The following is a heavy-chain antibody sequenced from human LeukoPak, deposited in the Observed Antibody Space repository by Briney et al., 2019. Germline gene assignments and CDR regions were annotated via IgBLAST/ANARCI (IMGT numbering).Heavy chain of an antibody. CDR2: ISAYNGNT. D-gene: IGHD2-2*01. CDR1: GYTFSSYG. Sequence: ASVTVSCKASGYTFSSYGISWVRQAPGQGLDWMGWISAYNGNTNYAQKLQGRVTMTTDTSTSTAYMELRSLRSDDTAVYYCATQYCSSTSCYPYWVDYWGQGTLVTVSS. V-gene: IGHV1-18*01. J-gene: IGHJ4*02. CDR3: ATQYCSSTSCYPYWVDY.